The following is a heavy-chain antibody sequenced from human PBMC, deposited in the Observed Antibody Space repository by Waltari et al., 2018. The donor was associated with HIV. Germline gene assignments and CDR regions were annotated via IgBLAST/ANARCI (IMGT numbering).Heavy chain of an antibody. CDR3: ARVSIFGVVIHYYYYYGMDV. CDR1: GFTFSSYS. Sequence: EVQLVESGGGLVKPGGSLRLSCAASGFTFSSYSMNWVSQAPGKGLEGVSSISSSSSYIYYADSGKGRFTISRDNAKNSLYLQMNSLRAEDTAVYYCARVSIFGVVIHYYYYYGMDVWGQGTTVTVSS. V-gene: IGHV3-21*01. D-gene: IGHD3-3*01. CDR2: ISSSSSYI. J-gene: IGHJ6*02.